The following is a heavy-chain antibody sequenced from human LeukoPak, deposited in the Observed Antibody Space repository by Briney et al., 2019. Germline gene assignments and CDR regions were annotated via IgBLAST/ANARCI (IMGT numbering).Heavy chain of an antibody. Sequence: GGSLRLSCVASGFNFNDYWMSWVRQAPGKGLEWVSAISGSGGSTYYADSVKGRFTISRDNSKNTLYLQMNGLRAEDTAVYYCAKDPTAEPAEYFQHWGQGTLVTVSS. CDR3: AKDPTAEPAEYFQH. CDR1: GFNFNDYW. V-gene: IGHV3-23*01. D-gene: IGHD6-19*01. CDR2: ISGSGGST. J-gene: IGHJ1*01.